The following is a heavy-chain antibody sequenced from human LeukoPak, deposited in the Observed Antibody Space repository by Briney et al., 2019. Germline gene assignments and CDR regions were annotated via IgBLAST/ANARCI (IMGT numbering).Heavy chain of an antibody. Sequence: GGSLRLSCAASGFTFSSYGMHWVRQAPGKGLEWVSSISSSSVYISYAVSVKGRFTVSRDNAKNSVYLQMDSLRAEDTAVYYCARPTHGESYSYYMDVWGKGTTVTVSS. D-gene: IGHD3-10*01. V-gene: IGHV3-21*01. CDR2: ISSSSVYI. CDR1: GFTFSSYG. J-gene: IGHJ6*03. CDR3: ARPTHGESYSYYMDV.